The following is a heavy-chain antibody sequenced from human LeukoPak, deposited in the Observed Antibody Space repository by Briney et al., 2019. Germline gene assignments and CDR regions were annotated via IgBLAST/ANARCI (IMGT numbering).Heavy chain of an antibody. V-gene: IGHV4-39*01. CDR2: IYHSGSM. D-gene: IGHD5-24*01. CDR1: GGSINSSDYY. Sequence: PSETLSLTCTVSGGSINSSDYYWGWIRQPPGKGLEWIGSIYHSGSMYASLKSRVTISVDTSKNQSSLKMSSVTAADTAVYYCARHATSSTSGPPYDYWGQGTLVTVSS. J-gene: IGHJ4*02. CDR3: ARHATSSTSGPPYDY.